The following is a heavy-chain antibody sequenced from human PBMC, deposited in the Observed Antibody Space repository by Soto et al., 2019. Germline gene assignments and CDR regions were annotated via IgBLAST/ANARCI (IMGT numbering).Heavy chain of an antibody. CDR3: ARSLLEQWLVRRGEWWFAP. CDR2: IIPIFGTA. V-gene: IGHV1-69*12. Sequence: QVQLVQSGAEVKKPGSSVKVSCKASGGTFSSYAIRWVRQAPGQGLEWMGGIIPIFGTANYAQKFQGRVTITADESTMTAYTEESSVRSEDTAVDYCARSLLEQWLVRRGEWWFAPWGPGTLVTVSS. D-gene: IGHD6-19*01. J-gene: IGHJ5*02. CDR1: GGTFSSYA.